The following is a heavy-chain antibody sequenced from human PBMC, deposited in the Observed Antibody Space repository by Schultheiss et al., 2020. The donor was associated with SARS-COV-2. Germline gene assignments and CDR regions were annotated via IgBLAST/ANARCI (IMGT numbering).Heavy chain of an antibody. J-gene: IGHJ4*02. CDR2: IYHSGST. CDR1: GGSISSGGYS. V-gene: IGHV4-30-2*01. Sequence: SQTLSLTCAVSGGSISSGGYSWSWIRQPPGKGLEWIGYIYHSGSTYYNPSLKSRVTMSVDTSKNQFSLKLSSVTAADTAVYYCARDRSQWELLRFDYWGQGTLVTVSS. D-gene: IGHD1-26*01. CDR3: ARDRSQWELLRFDY.